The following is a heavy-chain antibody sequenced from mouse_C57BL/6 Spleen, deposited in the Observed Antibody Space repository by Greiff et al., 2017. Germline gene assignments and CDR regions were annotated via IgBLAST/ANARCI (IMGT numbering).Heavy chain of an antibody. CDR1: GYSFTDYN. D-gene: IGHD3-2*02. CDR3: ARPTAQASYAMDY. CDR2: INPNYGTT. Sequence: VHVKQSGPELVKPGASVKISCKASGYSFTDYNMNWVKQSNGKSLEWIGVINPNYGTTSYNQKFKGKATLTVDQSSSTAYMQLNSLTSEDSAVYYCARPTAQASYAMDYWGQGTSVTVSS. V-gene: IGHV1-39*01. J-gene: IGHJ4*01.